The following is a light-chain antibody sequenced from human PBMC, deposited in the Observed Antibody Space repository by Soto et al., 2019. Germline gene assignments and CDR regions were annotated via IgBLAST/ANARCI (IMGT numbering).Light chain of an antibody. CDR3: QQYGSSPRT. CDR1: QSVSRN. CDR2: DAS. V-gene: IGKV3-20*01. Sequence: EVVLTQSPATLSVSPGDRATLSCRASQSVSRNLAWYQQKPGQAPRLLIYDASNRATGIPDRFSGSGSGTDFTLTISRLEPEDFAVYYCQQYGSSPRTFGQGTKVDIK. J-gene: IGKJ1*01.